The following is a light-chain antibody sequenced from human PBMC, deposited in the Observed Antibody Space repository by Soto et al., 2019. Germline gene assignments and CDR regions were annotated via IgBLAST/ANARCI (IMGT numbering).Light chain of an antibody. J-gene: IGKJ1*01. V-gene: IGKV1-27*01. CDR1: LGISSY. CDR3: QHYNSYPWT. Sequence: DIQMTQSPSSLSASVGDRVTITCRASLGISSYLAWYQQKPGKAPNLLIYAASTLQGGVPSRFSGSGSGTEFTLTISSLQPEDFATYYCQHYNSYPWTFGQGTKVDI. CDR2: AAS.